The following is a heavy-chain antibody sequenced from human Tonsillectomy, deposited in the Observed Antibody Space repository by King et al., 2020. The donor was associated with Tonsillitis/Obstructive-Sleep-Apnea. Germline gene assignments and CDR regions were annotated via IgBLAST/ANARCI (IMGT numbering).Heavy chain of an antibody. D-gene: IGHD3-10*01. Sequence: QLQESGPGLVKRSETLSLTCTVSGVSITDYFWTWIRQPPGKGLEWIGIIYYSGSTNYNPSLKSRVTMSVDTSENQLSLDLTSVTPADSAVYYCARVPYSMVRGVTYCFDFWGQGTLVTVSS. J-gene: IGHJ4*02. V-gene: IGHV4-59*01. CDR2: IYYSGST. CDR1: GVSITDYF. CDR3: ARVPYSMVRGVTYCFDF.